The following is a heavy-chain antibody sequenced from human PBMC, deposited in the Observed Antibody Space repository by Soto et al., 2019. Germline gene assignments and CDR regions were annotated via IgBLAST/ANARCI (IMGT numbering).Heavy chain of an antibody. CDR3: ARETHYDAA. CDR1: GFSFSNYW. Sequence: EMQLVDSGGGLVQPGDSLRLSCAASGFSFSNYWMAWVRQAPGKGLEWVANIKEDGSQYTYVDSVKGRFTISRDNAKNARCVQRSSLRGEDTAVYYCARETHYDAAWGQGSLVTVSS. D-gene: IGHD3-3*01. J-gene: IGHJ4*02. CDR2: IKEDGSQY. V-gene: IGHV3-7*04.